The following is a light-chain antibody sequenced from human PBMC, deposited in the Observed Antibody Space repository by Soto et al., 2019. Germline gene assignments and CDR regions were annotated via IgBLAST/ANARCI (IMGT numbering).Light chain of an antibody. CDR2: KAT. J-gene: IGKJ2*01. Sequence: DIQLTHSPSILSASVGDRVTITCRASQRIDTWLAWYQQKPGTAPKLLIYKATILQSGVPSRFSGSGSGTEFTLAISSLQPDDFATYYCQYDSSFGQGTK. V-gene: IGKV1-5*03. CDR3: QYDSS. CDR1: QRIDTW.